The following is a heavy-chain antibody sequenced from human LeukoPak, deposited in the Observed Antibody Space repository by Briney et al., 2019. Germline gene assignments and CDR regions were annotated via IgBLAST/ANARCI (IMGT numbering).Heavy chain of an antibody. V-gene: IGHV4-34*01. D-gene: IGHD3-3*01. CDR2: INHSGST. CDR3: ARGRTVRYYDFWCGYPRPFDY. CDR1: GGSFSGYY. Sequence: SETLSLTCAVYGGSFSGYYWSWIRQPPGKGLEWIGEINHSGSTNYNPSLKSRVTISVDTSKNQFSLKLSSVTAADTAVYYCARGRTVRYYDFWCGYPRPFDYWGQGTLVTVSS. J-gene: IGHJ4*02.